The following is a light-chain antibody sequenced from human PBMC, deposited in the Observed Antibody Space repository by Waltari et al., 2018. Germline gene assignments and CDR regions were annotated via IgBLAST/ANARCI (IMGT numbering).Light chain of an antibody. J-gene: IGLJ1*01. V-gene: IGLV2-18*02. Sequence: QSALTQPPPVSGSPGQSVTISCTGTSSDVGSHYRVSWYQQPPGTAPKLMIYDVSNRPSGVPDRFSGSRSGNTASLTISGLQAEDEADYYCGSYTSSSTFVFGTGTKVTVL. CDR1: SSDVGSHYR. CDR2: DVS. CDR3: GSYTSSSTFV.